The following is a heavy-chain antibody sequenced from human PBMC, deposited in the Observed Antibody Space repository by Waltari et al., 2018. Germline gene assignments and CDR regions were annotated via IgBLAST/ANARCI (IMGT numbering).Heavy chain of an antibody. CDR3: ARDRKGYCSGGSCPRPDWFDP. CDR1: GGSFSGYY. Sequence: QVQLQQWGAGLLKPSETLSLTCAVYGGSFSGYYWSWIRQPPGKGLEWIGEINHSGSTNYNPSLKSRVTISVDTSKNQFSLKLSSVTAADTAVYYCARDRKGYCSGGSCPRPDWFDPWGQGTLVTVSS. CDR2: INHSGST. V-gene: IGHV4-34*01. D-gene: IGHD2-15*01. J-gene: IGHJ5*02.